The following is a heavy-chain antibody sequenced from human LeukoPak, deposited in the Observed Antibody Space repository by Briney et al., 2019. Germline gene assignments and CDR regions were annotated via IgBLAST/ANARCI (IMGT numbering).Heavy chain of an antibody. CDR1: GFTVSSNY. J-gene: IGHJ4*02. CDR2: IYSGGST. D-gene: IGHD3-10*01. CDR3: ASGGMGARKYYSDPFHY. Sequence: GGSLRLSCAASGFTVSSNYMSWVRQAPGKGLEWVSIIYSGGSTYYADSVRGRSTISRDSSKNTVCLQMNSLRAEDTAVYYCASGGMGARKYYSDPFHYWGQGTLVTVSS. V-gene: IGHV3-53*01.